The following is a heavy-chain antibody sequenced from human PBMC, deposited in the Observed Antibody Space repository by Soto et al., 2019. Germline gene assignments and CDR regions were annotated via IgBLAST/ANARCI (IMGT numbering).Heavy chain of an antibody. D-gene: IGHD6-19*01. CDR1: GFTFSSYG. Sequence: QVQLVESGGGVVQPGRSLRLSCAASGFTFSSYGMHWVRQAPGKGLEGVAVISYDGSNKYYADSVKGRFTISRDNSKNMLYLQMNSLRAEDTAVYYCAKEPGPVAGEYFQHWGQGTLVTVSS. CDR2: ISYDGSNK. CDR3: AKEPGPVAGEYFQH. J-gene: IGHJ1*01. V-gene: IGHV3-30*18.